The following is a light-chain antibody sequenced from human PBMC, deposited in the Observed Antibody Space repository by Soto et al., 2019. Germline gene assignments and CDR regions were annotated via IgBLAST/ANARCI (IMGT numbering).Light chain of an antibody. CDR2: GAS. CDR1: QSVSSSY. V-gene: IGKV3-20*01. CDR3: HQYDNSPLT. J-gene: IGKJ4*01. Sequence: EIVLTQSPGTLSLSPGERATLSCRASQSVSSSYLAWYQQKPGQAPMLLIYGASSRATGIPDRFSGSGSGTDFTLTISRLEPEDFAVYYCHQYDNSPLTLGGGTKVEIK.